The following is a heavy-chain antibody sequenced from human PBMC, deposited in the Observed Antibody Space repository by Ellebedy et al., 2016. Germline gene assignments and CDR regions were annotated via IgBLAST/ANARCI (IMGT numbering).Heavy chain of an antibody. CDR3: ARDVDTAMVGLFDY. Sequence: ASVKVSXXASGYTFTSYGISWVRQAPGQGLEWMGWISAYNGNTNYAQKLQGRVTMTTDTSTSTAYMELRSLRSDDTAVYYCARDVDTAMVGLFDYWGQGTLVTVSS. CDR1: GYTFTSYG. CDR2: ISAYNGNT. V-gene: IGHV1-18*01. J-gene: IGHJ4*02. D-gene: IGHD5-18*01.